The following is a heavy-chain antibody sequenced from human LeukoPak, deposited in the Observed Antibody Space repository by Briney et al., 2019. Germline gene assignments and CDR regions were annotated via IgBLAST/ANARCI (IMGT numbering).Heavy chain of an antibody. V-gene: IGHV3-11*01. CDR2: ISSSGSTI. CDR3: AKPRLSIAAAPFRD. D-gene: IGHD6-13*01. CDR1: GFTFSDYY. J-gene: IGHJ4*02. Sequence: YPGGSLRLSCAASGFTFSDYYMSWIRQAPGKGLEWVAYISSSGSTIYYADSVKGRFTISRDNAKNSLYLQMNSLRAEDTAVYYCAKPRLSIAAAPFRDWGQGTLVTVSS.